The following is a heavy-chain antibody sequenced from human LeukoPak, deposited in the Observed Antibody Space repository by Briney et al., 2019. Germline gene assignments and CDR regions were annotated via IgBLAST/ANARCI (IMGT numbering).Heavy chain of an antibody. CDR2: IYYSGST. CDR3: ARVGEGVVPN. D-gene: IGHD3-3*01. V-gene: IGHV4-39*07. CDR1: GDSISNYY. Sequence: SETLSLTCTVSGDSISNYYWGWIRQPPGKGLEWIGSIYYSGSTYYNPSLKSRVTISVDTSKNQFSLKLSSVTAADTAVYYCARVGEGVVPNWGQGTLVTVSS. J-gene: IGHJ4*02.